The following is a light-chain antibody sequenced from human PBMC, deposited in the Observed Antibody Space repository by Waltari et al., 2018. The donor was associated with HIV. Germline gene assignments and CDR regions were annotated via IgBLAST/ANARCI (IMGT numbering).Light chain of an antibody. J-gene: IGLJ3*02. CDR1: ALPKQY. CDR3: QSADNSGTYVV. CDR2: KDT. Sequence: SYELTQPPSVSVSPGQTARITCSGDALPKQYAYWYRQRPGQAPVLVIYKDTERPSWIPGRFSGSSSGTTVTLTISGVQAEDEADYYCQSADNSGTYVVFGGGTKLTVL. V-gene: IGLV3-25*03.